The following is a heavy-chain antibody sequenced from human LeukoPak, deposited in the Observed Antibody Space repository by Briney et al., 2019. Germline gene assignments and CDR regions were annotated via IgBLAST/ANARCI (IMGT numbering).Heavy chain of an antibody. J-gene: IGHJ5*02. CDR2: IYTSGST. CDR3: ARDFGYYGSGSRGFVFDP. CDR1: GYSISSGYY. Sequence: SETLFLTCAVSGYSISSGYYWSWIRQPAGKGLEWIGRIYTSGSTNYNPSLKSRVTISVDTSKNQFSLKLSSVTAADTAVYYCARDFGYYGSGSRGFVFDPWGQGTLVTVSS. D-gene: IGHD3-10*01. V-gene: IGHV4-61*02.